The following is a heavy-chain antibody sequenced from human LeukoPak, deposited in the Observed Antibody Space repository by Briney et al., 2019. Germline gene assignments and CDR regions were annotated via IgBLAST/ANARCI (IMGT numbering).Heavy chain of an antibody. CDR3: ASYNGHSYGYAYYYYGMDV. D-gene: IGHD5-18*01. V-gene: IGHV1-18*01. CDR1: GHTFTSYG. J-gene: IGHJ6*02. CDR2: INPYNDNT. Sequence: ASVKVSCKASGHTFTSYGISWMRQAPGQGLEWMGWINPYNDNTNSAEKLQGRVTLTTDTSTSTAYMELSSLRSEDTAVYYCASYNGHSYGYAYYYYGMDVWGQGTTVTVSS.